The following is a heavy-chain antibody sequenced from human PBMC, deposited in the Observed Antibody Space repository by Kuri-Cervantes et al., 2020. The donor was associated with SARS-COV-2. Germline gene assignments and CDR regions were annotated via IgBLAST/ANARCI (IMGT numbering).Heavy chain of an antibody. Sequence: GSLRLSCTVSGGSISSYYWSWIRQPPGKGLEWIGEINHSGSTNYNPSLKSRVTISVDTSKNQFSLKLSSVTAADTAVYYCARLTESYYYYYGMDVWGQGTTVTVSS. CDR3: ARLTESYYYYYGMDV. J-gene: IGHJ6*02. CDR2: INHSGST. CDR1: GGSISSYY. V-gene: IGHV4-59*08. D-gene: IGHD3-10*01.